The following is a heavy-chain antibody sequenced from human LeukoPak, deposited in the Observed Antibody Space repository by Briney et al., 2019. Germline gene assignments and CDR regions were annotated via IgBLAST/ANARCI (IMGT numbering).Heavy chain of an antibody. Sequence: GGSLRLSCAASGFTFDDYAMHWVRQAPGKGLEGVSGISWNSGSIGYADSVKGRFTISRDNAKNSLYLQMNSLRAEDTALYYCAKAFMSSSWYRSSPGAFDIWGQGTMVTVSS. CDR2: ISWNSGSI. CDR1: GFTFDDYA. D-gene: IGHD6-13*01. CDR3: AKAFMSSSWYRSSPGAFDI. V-gene: IGHV3-9*01. J-gene: IGHJ3*02.